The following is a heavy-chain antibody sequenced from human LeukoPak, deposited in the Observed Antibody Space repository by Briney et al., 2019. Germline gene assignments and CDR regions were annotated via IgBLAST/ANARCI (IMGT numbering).Heavy chain of an antibody. V-gene: IGHV1-69*04. CDR2: IIPILGIA. J-gene: IGHJ4*02. CDR3: AREGGGYSGYDLGY. D-gene: IGHD5-12*01. Sequence: SVKVSCKASGGTFSSYAISWVRQAPGQGLEWMGRIIPILGIANYAQKFQGRVTITADKSTSTAYMELSSLRSEDTAVYYCAREGGGYSGYDLGYWGQGTLVTVSS. CDR1: GGTFSSYA.